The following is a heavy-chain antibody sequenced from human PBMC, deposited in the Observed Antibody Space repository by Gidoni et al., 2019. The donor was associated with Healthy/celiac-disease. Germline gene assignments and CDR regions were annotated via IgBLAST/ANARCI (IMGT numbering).Heavy chain of an antibody. D-gene: IGHD6-19*01. CDR1: GGSISSYY. V-gene: IGHV4-4*07. J-gene: IGHJ4*02. Sequence: QVQLQESGPGLVKPSETLSLPCTVSGGSISSYYWSWIRQPAGKGLEWIGRIYTGGSTNYNPSLKSRVTMSVDTSKNQFSLKLSSVTAADTAVYYCARDRGWYDSVGYFDYWGQGTLVTVSS. CDR3: ARDRGWYDSVGYFDY. CDR2: IYTGGST.